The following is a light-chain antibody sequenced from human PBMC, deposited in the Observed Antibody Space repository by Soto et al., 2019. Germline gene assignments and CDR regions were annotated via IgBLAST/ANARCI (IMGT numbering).Light chain of an antibody. V-gene: IGLV1-40*01. CDR2: GNS. CDR1: SSNIGAGYD. J-gene: IGLJ2*01. Sequence: QSVLTQPPSVSGAPGQRVTISCTGSSSNIGAGYDVHWYQHLPGAAPKLLIFGNSNRPEGVTDRFSGSTSGTSASLAITGVQAEDEADYYCPSYDTSLNAVLFGGGTKVTVL. CDR3: PSYDTSLNAVL.